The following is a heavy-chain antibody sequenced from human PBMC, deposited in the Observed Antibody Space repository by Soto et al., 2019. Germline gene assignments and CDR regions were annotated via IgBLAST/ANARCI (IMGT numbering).Heavy chain of an antibody. D-gene: IGHD3-16*01. CDR2: IGTAGGT. J-gene: IGHJ4*02. V-gene: IGHV3-13*01. Sequence: GSLRLSCAASGFTFSSYDFHWVRQATGKGLEWVSGIGTAGGTYYAGSVKGRFIMSRENAKNSLYLQMNSLRAGDTAVYYCTRGADGFDYWGQGTLVTVSS. CDR1: GFTFSSYD. CDR3: TRGADGFDY.